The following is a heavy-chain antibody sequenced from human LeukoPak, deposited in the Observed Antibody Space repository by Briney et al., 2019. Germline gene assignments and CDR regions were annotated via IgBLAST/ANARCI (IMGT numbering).Heavy chain of an antibody. CDR2: IYYSGST. D-gene: IGHD3-10*01. CDR3: ASSLTMVRGVTPRALGDY. Sequence: SETLSLTCTVSGGSISSSSYYWGWIRQPPGKGLEWIGSIYYSGSTHYNPSLKSRVTISVDTSKNQFSLKLSSVTAADTAVYYCASSLTMVRGVTPRALGDYWGQGTLVTVSS. J-gene: IGHJ4*02. V-gene: IGHV4-39*01. CDR1: GGSISSSSYY.